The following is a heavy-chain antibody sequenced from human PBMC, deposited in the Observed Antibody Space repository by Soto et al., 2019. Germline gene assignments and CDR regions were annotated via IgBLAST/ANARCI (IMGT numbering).Heavy chain of an antibody. D-gene: IGHD2-15*01. V-gene: IGHV4-34*01. CDR3: ARDATHGAQNWFDP. Sequence: SETLSLTCAVYGGSFSGYYWSWIRQPPGKGLEWIGEINHSGSTNYNPSLKSRVTISVDTSKNQFSLKLSSVTAADTAVYYCARDATHGAQNWFDPWGQGTLVTVSS. CDR2: INHSGST. CDR1: GGSFSGYY. J-gene: IGHJ5*02.